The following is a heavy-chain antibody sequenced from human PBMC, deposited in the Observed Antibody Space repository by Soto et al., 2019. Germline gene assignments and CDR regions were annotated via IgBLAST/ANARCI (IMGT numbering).Heavy chain of an antibody. CDR1: GFTFSDHY. D-gene: IGHD3-16*01. J-gene: IGHJ4*02. V-gene: IGHV3-72*01. Sequence: EVQLVESGGGLVQPGGSLRLSCAASGFTFSDHYMDWVRQAPGKGLEWVGRIRNKNNSYTTEYAASVKGRFTISRDDSKNSLYLQMNSLKTEDTAVYYCVIVTVGTYYLDYWGQGTLVTVSS. CDR2: IRNKNNSYTT. CDR3: VIVTVGTYYLDY.